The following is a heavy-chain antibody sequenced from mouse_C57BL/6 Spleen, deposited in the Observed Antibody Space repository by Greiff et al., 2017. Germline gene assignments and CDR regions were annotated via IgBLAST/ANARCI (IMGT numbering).Heavy chain of an antibody. CDR2: VDPSDSYT. Sequence: QVQLQQPGAELVMPGASVKLSCKASGYTFTSYWKHRVKQRPGQGLEGSGEVDPSDSYTNYNQKLKGKSTSTVDKSSITAYMQLSSLTSADTAVYYCARRGANSNYDYWGQGTTLTVSS. CDR3: ARRGANSNYDY. V-gene: IGHV1-69*01. D-gene: IGHD2-5*01. J-gene: IGHJ2*01. CDR1: GYTFTSYW.